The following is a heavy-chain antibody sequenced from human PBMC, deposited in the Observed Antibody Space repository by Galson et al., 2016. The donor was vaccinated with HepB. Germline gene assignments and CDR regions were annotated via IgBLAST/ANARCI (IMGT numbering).Heavy chain of an antibody. Sequence: SVKVSCKASGGTFSSYAISWVRQAPGQGLEWMGGIISMFATANYAQKFQGRVTITADKSTSTTYMELSSLGSEDTAIYYCAREWWETAMVTGYYMDVWGKGTTVTVSS. D-gene: IGHD5-18*01. V-gene: IGHV1-69*06. CDR2: IISMFATA. CDR3: AREWWETAMVTGYYMDV. CDR1: GGTFSSYA. J-gene: IGHJ6*03.